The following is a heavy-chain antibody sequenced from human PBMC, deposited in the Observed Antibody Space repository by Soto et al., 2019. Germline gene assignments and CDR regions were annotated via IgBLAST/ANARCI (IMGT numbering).Heavy chain of an antibody. V-gene: IGHV4-30-4*01. CDR3: AREIESYHSGGYYSHYFDS. CDR2: IYYGGIT. Sequence: SETLSLTCTVSGASLDSTNYYWIWIRQPPGKGLEWIGYIYYGGITYYNPSLKSRLTMSRDTSKNQFSPRLTSVTAADTAVYFCAREIESYHSGGYYSHYFDSWGQGTQVTVSS. J-gene: IGHJ4*02. D-gene: IGHD3-22*01. CDR1: GASLDSTNYY.